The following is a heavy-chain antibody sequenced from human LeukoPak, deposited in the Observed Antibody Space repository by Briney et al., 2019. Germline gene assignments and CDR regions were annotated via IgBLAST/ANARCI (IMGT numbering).Heavy chain of an antibody. CDR1: GGSISSSSYY. CDR3: ARQQSGSYLVDFDY. D-gene: IGHD1-26*01. J-gene: IGHJ4*02. CDR2: IYYSGST. V-gene: IGHV4-39*01. Sequence: SETLSLTCTVSGGSISSSSYYWGWIRQPPGKGLEWIGSIYYSGSTYYNPSLKSRVTISVGTSKNQFSLKLSSMTAADTAVYYCARQQSGSYLVDFDYWGQGTLVTVSS.